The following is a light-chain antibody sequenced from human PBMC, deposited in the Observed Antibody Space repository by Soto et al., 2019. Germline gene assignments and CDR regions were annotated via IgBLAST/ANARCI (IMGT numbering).Light chain of an antibody. J-gene: IGKJ3*01. Sequence: EIGLTQSPGTLSLSPGERATLSCRASQGVTPAYLAWYQHKPGQAPRLLIYAASNRATGIPDRFSGSGSGTDFTLTISRLEPEDFAVYSCQQYGGSPLFTFGPGTRVDFK. CDR3: QQYGGSPLFT. CDR1: QGVTPAY. CDR2: AAS. V-gene: IGKV3-20*01.